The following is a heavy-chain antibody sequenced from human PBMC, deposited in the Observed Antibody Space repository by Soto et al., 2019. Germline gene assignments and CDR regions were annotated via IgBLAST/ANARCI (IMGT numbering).Heavy chain of an antibody. V-gene: IGHV3-30-3*01. CDR1: GFTFSSYA. CDR2: ISYDGSNK. Sequence: QVQLVESGGGVVQPGRSLRLSCAASGFTFSSYAMHWVRQAPGKGLVWVAVISYDGSNKYYADSVKGRFTISRDNSKNTLYLQMNSLRGEDTDVYYCARGPSSLTRFDYWGQGTLVTVSS. J-gene: IGHJ4*02. CDR3: ARGPSSLTRFDY. D-gene: IGHD2-2*01.